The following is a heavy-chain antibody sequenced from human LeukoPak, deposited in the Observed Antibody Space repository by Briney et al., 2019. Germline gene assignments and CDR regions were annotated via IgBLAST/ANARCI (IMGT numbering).Heavy chain of an antibody. CDR1: GGTFSSYA. V-gene: IGHV1-69*05. J-gene: IGHJ6*03. CDR2: IIPIFGTA. Sequence: SVKVSCKASGGTFSSYAISWVRQAPGQGLEWMGGIIPIFGTANYAQKFRGRVTITTDESTSTAYMELSSLRSEDTAVYYCARGEVIAAQTSNRPYYYYYYMDVWGKGTTVTVSS. D-gene: IGHD6-6*01. CDR3: ARGEVIAAQTSNRPYYYYYYMDV.